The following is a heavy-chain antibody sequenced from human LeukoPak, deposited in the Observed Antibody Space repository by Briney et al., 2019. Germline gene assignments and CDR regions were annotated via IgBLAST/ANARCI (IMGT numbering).Heavy chain of an antibody. Sequence: ASVTVSCKASGYTFTSYYMHWVRQAPGQGLEWMGIINPSGGSTSYAQKFQGRVTMTRDTSTSTVYMELSSLRSEDTAVYYCARGVGSSRPTYYYGMDVWGQGTTVTVSS. CDR2: INPSGGST. J-gene: IGHJ6*02. V-gene: IGHV1-46*01. D-gene: IGHD6-13*01. CDR1: GYTFTSYY. CDR3: ARGVGSSRPTYYYGMDV.